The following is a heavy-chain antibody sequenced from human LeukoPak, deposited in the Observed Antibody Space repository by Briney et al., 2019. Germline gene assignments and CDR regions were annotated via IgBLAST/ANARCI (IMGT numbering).Heavy chain of an antibody. D-gene: IGHD5-18*01. V-gene: IGHV4-59*01. J-gene: IGHJ4*02. CDR1: GGSPTSYY. CDR3: ARHVDTAMVTGVDY. CDR2: IYYSGST. Sequence: PQTLSPTCTLSGGSPTSYYSSWIRHPPGKGLEWIGYIYYSGSTNYNPSLKSRVTISVDTYKNHFSLKLSSVTAADTAVYYCARHVDTAMVTGVDYWGQGTLLTV.